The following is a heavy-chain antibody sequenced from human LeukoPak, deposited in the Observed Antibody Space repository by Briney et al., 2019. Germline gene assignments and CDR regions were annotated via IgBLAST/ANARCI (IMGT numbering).Heavy chain of an antibody. CDR2: INHSGST. Sequence: SETLSLTCAVYGGSFSGYYWSRIRQPPGKGLEWIGEINHSGSTNYNPSLKSRVTISVDTSKNQFSLKLSSVTAADTAVYYCARVGGYCSGGSCFRRNGHDAFDIWGQGTMVTVSS. V-gene: IGHV4-34*01. D-gene: IGHD2-15*01. J-gene: IGHJ3*02. CDR1: GGSFSGYY. CDR3: ARVGGYCSGGSCFRRNGHDAFDI.